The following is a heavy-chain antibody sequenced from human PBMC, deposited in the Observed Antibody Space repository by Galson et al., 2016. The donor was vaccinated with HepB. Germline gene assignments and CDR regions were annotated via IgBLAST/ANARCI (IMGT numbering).Heavy chain of an antibody. CDR1: GFTFSFYG. V-gene: IGHV3-30*03. D-gene: IGHD1-14*01. J-gene: IGHJ4*02. Sequence: SLRLSCAASGFTFSFYGMHWVRQAPGKGLEWLAVISHDGRKTFYADSVKGRFIISRDSSKNTLDLQMNTLRPEDTAVYYFATDRTFMRQVPFDNWGQGTLVTVSS. CDR3: ATDRTFMRQVPFDN. CDR2: ISHDGRKT.